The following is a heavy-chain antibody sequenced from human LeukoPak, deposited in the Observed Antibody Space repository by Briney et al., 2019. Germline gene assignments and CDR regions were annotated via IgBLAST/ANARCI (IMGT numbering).Heavy chain of an antibody. D-gene: IGHD1-26*01. V-gene: IGHV4-61*05. Sequence: PETLSLTCTVSGGSISSSSYYWGWIRQPPGKGLEWIGYIYYSGSTNYNPSPKSRVTISVDTSKNQFSLKLSSVTAADTAVYYCARVLGRIYGMDVWGQGTTVTVSS. CDR1: GGSISSSSYY. CDR3: ARVLGRIYGMDV. J-gene: IGHJ6*02. CDR2: IYYSGST.